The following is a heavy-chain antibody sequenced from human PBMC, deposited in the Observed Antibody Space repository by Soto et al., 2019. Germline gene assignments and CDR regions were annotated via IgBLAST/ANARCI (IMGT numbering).Heavy chain of an antibody. D-gene: IGHD3-10*01. J-gene: IGHJ4*02. CDR2: ISGSGGST. CDR1: EVSISRWS. CDR3: TKEGSPPFFQH. V-gene: IGHV3-23*01. Sequence: GRSRIHACAACEVSISRWSMSQIRQAPGKGLEWVSAISGSGGSTYYLESVKGRFTISRDNSKNTVSLLLNSLRADDTAVYYCTKEGSPPFFQHWGQGTLVTVSS.